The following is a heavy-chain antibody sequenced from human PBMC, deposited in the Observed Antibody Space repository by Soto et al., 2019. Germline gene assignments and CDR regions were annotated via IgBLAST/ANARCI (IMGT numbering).Heavy chain of an antibody. Sequence: PSETLSLTCIVSGGSMSSYYWGWFRQPPGKGLEWIGYIYYTGTTTYHPSLKSRVTISIDTSRNQFSLKLNSVTAADTAVYYCARLGGYYQAFDQWGQGSLVTDS. D-gene: IGHD2-21*02. CDR1: GGSMSSYY. J-gene: IGHJ4*02. V-gene: IGHV4-59*08. CDR2: IYYTGTT. CDR3: ARLGGYYQAFDQ.